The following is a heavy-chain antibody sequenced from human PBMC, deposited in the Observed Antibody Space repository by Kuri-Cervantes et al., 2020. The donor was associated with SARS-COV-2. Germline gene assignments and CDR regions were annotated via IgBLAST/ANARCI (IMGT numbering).Heavy chain of an antibody. V-gene: IGHV3-15*01. CDR2: FKSKTAGGTI. Sequence: GESLKISCVVSGLTFSDAWMSWVRQTPGKGLEWIGRFKSKTAGGTIVYAAPVQVRFTISRDDARNTLYLQMNSLQTEDTAVYYCATGSTSGWYRRNFDFWGPGTLVTVSS. D-gene: IGHD6-19*01. CDR3: ATGSTSGWYRRNFDF. CDR1: GLTFSDAW. J-gene: IGHJ4*02.